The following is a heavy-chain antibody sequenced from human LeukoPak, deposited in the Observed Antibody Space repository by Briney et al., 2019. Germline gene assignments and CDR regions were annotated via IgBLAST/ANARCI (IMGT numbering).Heavy chain of an antibody. D-gene: IGHD2-15*01. CDR3: ARDHVAAFDY. CDR2: ISYDGSNK. V-gene: IGHV3-30-3*01. J-gene: IGHJ4*02. Sequence: EPGWSLRLSCAASGFTISSYAMHWVRQAPGKGLEWVAVISYDGSNKYYADSVKGRFTISRDNSENTLYLQMNSLRAEDTAVYYCARDHVAAFDYWGQGTLVTVSS. CDR1: GFTISSYA.